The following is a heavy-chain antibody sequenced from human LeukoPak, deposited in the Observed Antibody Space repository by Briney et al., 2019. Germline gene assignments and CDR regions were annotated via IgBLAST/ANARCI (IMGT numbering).Heavy chain of an antibody. Sequence: GGSLRLSCAASGFTFSSAWMSWVRQAPGKGLEWVGRIKSKTDGGTTDYAAPVKGRFTISRDDSKSVAYLQMNSLKTEDTAVYYCTRDLAISYYYYGMDVWGQGTTVTVSS. CDR3: TRDLAISYYYYGMDV. J-gene: IGHJ6*02. D-gene: IGHD2-21*01. V-gene: IGHV3-15*01. CDR1: GFTFSSAW. CDR2: IKSKTDGGTT.